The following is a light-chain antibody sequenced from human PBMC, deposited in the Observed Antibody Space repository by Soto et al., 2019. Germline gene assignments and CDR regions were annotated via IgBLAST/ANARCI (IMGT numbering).Light chain of an antibody. V-gene: IGLV2-14*01. J-gene: IGLJ1*01. Sequence: QSALTQPASVSGSPGQSITISCTGTSSDVGVYNYVSWYQQQPGKAPKVLIYEVSNRPSGVSNRFSGSKSGNTASLTISGLQAEDEADYYCSSYTSSSTLLSVFGTGTKLTVL. CDR2: EVS. CDR3: SSYTSSSTLLSV. CDR1: SSDVGVYNY.